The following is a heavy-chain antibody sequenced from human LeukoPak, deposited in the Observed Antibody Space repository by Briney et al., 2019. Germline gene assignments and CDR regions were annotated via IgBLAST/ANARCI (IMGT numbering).Heavy chain of an antibody. J-gene: IGHJ4*02. CDR1: GGSVNSYY. CDR2: IYYSGST. V-gene: IGHV4-59*02. CDR3: ARYYHASGSYDY. Sequence: SETLSLTCTVSGGSVNSYYWSWIRQPPGKGLEWIGYIYYSGSTYYNPSLMSRVTISVDTSKNQFSLKLTSVTAADTAVYYCARYYHASGSYDYWGQGTLVTVSS. D-gene: IGHD3-10*01.